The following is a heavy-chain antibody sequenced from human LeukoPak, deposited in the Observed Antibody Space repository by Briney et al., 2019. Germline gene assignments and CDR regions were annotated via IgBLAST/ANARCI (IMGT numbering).Heavy chain of an antibody. CDR3: AMGMSSSWPLYYYGMDV. CDR1: GFTFSSYS. CDR2: ISSSSSYI. D-gene: IGHD6-13*01. J-gene: IGHJ6*02. Sequence: GGSLRLSCAASGFTFSSYSMNWVRQAPGKGLEWVSSISSSSSYIYYADSVKGRFTISRDNAKNSLYLQMNSLRAEDTAAYYCAMGMSSSWPLYYYGMDVWGQGTTVTVSS. V-gene: IGHV3-21*01.